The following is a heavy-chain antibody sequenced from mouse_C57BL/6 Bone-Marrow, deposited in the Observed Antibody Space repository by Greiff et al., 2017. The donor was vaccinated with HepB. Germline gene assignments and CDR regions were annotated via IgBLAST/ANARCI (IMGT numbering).Heavy chain of an antibody. D-gene: IGHD2-1*01. CDR1: GYSFTGYY. V-gene: IGHV1-42*01. CDR3: ARNPLPNRVFAY. J-gene: IGHJ3*01. CDR2: INPSTGGT. Sequence: EVQLVESGPELVKPGASVKISCKASGYSFTGYYMNWVKQSPEKSLEWIGEINPSTGGTTYNQKFKAKATLTVDKSSSTAYMQLKSLTSEDSAVYYCARNPLPNRVFAYWGQGTLVTVSA.